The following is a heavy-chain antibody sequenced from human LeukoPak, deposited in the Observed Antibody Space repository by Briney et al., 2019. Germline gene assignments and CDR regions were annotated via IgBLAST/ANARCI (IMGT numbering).Heavy chain of an antibody. CDR1: GFTFRSYS. D-gene: IGHD1-7*01. CDR2: ISSSSSYI. Sequence: KPGGSLRLSCAASGFTFRSYSMNWVRQAPGKGLEWVSSISSSSSYIYYADSVKGRFTISRDNAKNSLYLQLTSLRAEDTALYYCARDRGLNSFDYWGQGTLVSVSS. J-gene: IGHJ4*02. CDR3: ARDRGLNSFDY. V-gene: IGHV3-21*01.